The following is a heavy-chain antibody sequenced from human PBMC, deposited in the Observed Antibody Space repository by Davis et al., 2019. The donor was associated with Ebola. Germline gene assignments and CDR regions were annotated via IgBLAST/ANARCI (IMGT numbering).Heavy chain of an antibody. CDR1: GYSFTSYL. Sequence: KVSCKGSGYSFTSYLIAWVRQMPGKGLECMGIIYPGDSETRYSPSFQGQVTISADKSITTAYLQWSSLKASDTAMYYCARLRSITRLTSFYYWGQGTLVTVSS. CDR3: ARLRSITRLTSFYY. V-gene: IGHV5-51*01. J-gene: IGHJ4*02. D-gene: IGHD3-10*01. CDR2: IYPGDSET.